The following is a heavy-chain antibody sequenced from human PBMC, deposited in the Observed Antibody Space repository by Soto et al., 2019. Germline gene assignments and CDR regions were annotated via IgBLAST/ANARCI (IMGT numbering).Heavy chain of an antibody. D-gene: IGHD3-16*02. CDR1: GFTFSDYY. V-gene: IGHV3-11*01. J-gene: IGHJ4*02. CDR2: ISSSGSTI. Sequence: PGGSLRLSCAASGFTFSDYYMSWIRQAPGKGLEWVSYISSSGSTIYYADSVKGRFTISRDNAKNSLYLQMNSLRAEDTAVYYCARESIMITFGGVIADYYFDYWGQGTLVTVSS. CDR3: ARESIMITFGGVIADYYFDY.